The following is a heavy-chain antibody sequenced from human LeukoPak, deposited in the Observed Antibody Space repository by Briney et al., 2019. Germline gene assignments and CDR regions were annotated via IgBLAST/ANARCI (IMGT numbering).Heavy chain of an antibody. Sequence: TLSLTCSVSGDSISSSSSYWGWIRQPPGKALEWLARIDWDDDKYYSTSLKTRLTISKDTSKNQVVLTMTNMDPVDTATYYCARSDWRGGFDYWGQGTLVTVSS. V-gene: IGHV2-70*11. CDR1: GDSISSSSSY. CDR3: ARSDWRGGFDY. J-gene: IGHJ4*02. D-gene: IGHD1-1*01. CDR2: IDWDDDK.